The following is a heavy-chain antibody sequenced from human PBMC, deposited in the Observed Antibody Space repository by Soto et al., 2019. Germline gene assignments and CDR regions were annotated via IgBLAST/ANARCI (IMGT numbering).Heavy chain of an antibody. CDR1: GGSISSSSYY. CDR2: IYYSGST. V-gene: IGHV4-39*01. J-gene: IGHJ4*02. D-gene: IGHD2-15*01. CDR3: ARGWYCSGGICYSDPVLDY. Sequence: SETLSLTCTVSGGSISSSSYYWGWIRQPPGKGLEWIGSIYYSGSTYYNPSLKSRVTISVDTSKNQFSLKLSSVTAADTAVYYCARGWYCSGGICYSDPVLDYWGQGTLVTVSS.